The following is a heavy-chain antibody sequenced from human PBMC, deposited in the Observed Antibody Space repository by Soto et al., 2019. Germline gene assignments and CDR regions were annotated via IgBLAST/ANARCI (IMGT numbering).Heavy chain of an antibody. V-gene: IGHV1-18*01. J-gene: IGHJ4*02. CDR2: ISAYNGNT. D-gene: IGHD6-13*01. CDR1: VYTFTSYG. CDR3: SSDLAAGNCDY. Sequence: QVQLVQSGAEVKKPGASVKVSCKASVYTFTSYGISWVLQAPGQGLEWMGWISAYNGNTNYEQKLQGRVTMTTDTSTSTAYMELRSLRSDDTAVYYCSSDLAAGNCDYCGEGTMVTGSS.